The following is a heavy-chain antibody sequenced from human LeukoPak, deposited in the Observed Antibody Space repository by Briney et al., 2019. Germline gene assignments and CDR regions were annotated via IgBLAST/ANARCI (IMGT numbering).Heavy chain of an antibody. V-gene: IGHV1-69*13. CDR3: ASVLLAYCGGDCSRGAFDI. CDR2: IIPIFGTA. D-gene: IGHD2-21*01. CDR1: GGTFSSYA. Sequence: GASVKVSCKASGGTFSSYAISWVRQAPGLGLEWMGGIIPIFGTANYAQKFQGRVTITADESTSTAYMELSSLRSEDTAVYYCASVLLAYCGGDCSRGAFDIWGQGTMVTVSS. J-gene: IGHJ3*02.